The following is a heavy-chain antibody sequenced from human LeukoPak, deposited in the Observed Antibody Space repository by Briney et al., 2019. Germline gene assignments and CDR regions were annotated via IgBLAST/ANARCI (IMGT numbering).Heavy chain of an antibody. CDR2: IYYSGST. CDR3: ATHRRPGSGGYENAFEI. CDR1: GGSISSYY. J-gene: IGHJ3*02. D-gene: IGHD5-12*01. V-gene: IGHV4-59*08. Sequence: SETLSLTCTVSGGSISSYYWSWIRQPPGKGLQWIGYIYYSGSTKYSPSLKSRVTIPVDTSKNHFSLRLNSVTAADTAIYYCATHRRPGSGGYENAFEIWGQGTMVTVSS.